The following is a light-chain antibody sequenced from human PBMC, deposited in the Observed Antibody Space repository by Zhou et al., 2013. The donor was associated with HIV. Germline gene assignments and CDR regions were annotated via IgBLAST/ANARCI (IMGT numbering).Light chain of an antibody. J-gene: IGKJ4*01. V-gene: IGKV1-12*01. Sequence: DIQMTQSPSSLSASLGDRVTITCRASQGVGNYLNWYQQKPGKAPNLLIYGASTVHSGVPSRFSGSGSGTVFTLTISSLQPEDFATYYCQQGNSFPLTFGGGTKVEIK. CDR1: QGVGNY. CDR3: QQGNSFPLT. CDR2: GAS.